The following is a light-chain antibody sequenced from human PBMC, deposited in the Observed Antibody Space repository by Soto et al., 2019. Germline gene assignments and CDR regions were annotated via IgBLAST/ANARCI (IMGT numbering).Light chain of an antibody. CDR1: QNINSY. J-gene: IGKJ4*01. CDR3: QQSYSFLS. V-gene: IGKV1-39*01. Sequence: IQLTQSPLSLSASVGDTVTLTRRTSQNINSYLSWYQQKPGKAPRLLIYGASSLQVGVPSRFIGSGSGTDFTLTITSLQPEDFATYYCQQSYSFLSFAGGTKVDIK. CDR2: GAS.